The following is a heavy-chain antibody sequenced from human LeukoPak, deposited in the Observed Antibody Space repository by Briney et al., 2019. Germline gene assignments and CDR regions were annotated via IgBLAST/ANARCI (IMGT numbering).Heavy chain of an antibody. CDR3: ARDTVLLYSSLYFDY. CDR1: GFTFSSYA. J-gene: IGHJ4*02. V-gene: IGHV3-30-3*01. Sequence: PGGSLRLSCAASGFTFSSYAMHWVRQAPGKGLEWVAVISYGGSNKYYADSVKGRFTISRDNSKNTLYLQMNSLRAEDTAVYYCARDTVLLYSSLYFDYWGQGTLVTVSS. D-gene: IGHD2/OR15-2a*01. CDR2: ISYGGSNK.